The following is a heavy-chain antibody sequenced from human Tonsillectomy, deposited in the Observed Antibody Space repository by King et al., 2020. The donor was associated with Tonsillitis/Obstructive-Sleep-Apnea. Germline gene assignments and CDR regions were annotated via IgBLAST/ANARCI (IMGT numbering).Heavy chain of an antibody. V-gene: IGHV1-58*02. J-gene: IGHJ6*03. Sequence: QLVQSGPEVKKSGTSVKVSCKASGFTFTSSAMQWVRQARGQRLEWIGWIVVGSGNTNYAEKFQERVTVTRDMSTSTAYMELSSLRSEDTAVYYCAATARAAAAGFYYYYYMDVWGKGTPVTVSS. CDR1: GFTFTSSA. D-gene: IGHD6-13*01. CDR2: IVVGSGNT. CDR3: AATARAAAAGFYYYYYMDV.